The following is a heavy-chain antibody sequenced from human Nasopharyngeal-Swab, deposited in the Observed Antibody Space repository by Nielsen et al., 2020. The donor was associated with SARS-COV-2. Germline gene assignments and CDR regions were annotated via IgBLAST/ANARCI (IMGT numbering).Heavy chain of an antibody. J-gene: IGHJ4*02. Sequence: ASLKVSCKASGYTFTDYVVHWVRQATGQRTECMGRINVDNGKTKYAEKFQGRVTITGDTSASISYMELSSLRSEDTAVYFCARLGAAGDLDYWGQGTMVTVSS. CDR3: ARLGAAGDLDY. CDR1: GYTFTDYV. CDR2: INVDNGKT. D-gene: IGHD6-13*01. V-gene: IGHV1-3*01.